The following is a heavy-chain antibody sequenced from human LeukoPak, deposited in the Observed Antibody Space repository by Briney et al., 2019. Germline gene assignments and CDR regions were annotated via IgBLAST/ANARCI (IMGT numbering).Heavy chain of an antibody. CDR1: GFTFTTYA. D-gene: IGHD2-15*01. J-gene: IGHJ4*02. Sequence: GGSLRLSCAASGFTFTTYAMTWVRQAPGKGLECVSDITDNGVHTAYADSVQGRFTISRDNSKNTLYLQMHSLRAEDTAVYYCAKGTLGQCSGSRCYPFDYWGQGTLVTVSS. CDR2: ITDNGVHT. CDR3: AKGTLGQCSGSRCYPFDY. V-gene: IGHV3-23*01.